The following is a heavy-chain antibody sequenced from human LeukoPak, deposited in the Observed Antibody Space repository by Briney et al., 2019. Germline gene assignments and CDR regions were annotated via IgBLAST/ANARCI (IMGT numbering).Heavy chain of an antibody. J-gene: IGHJ5*02. V-gene: IGHV1-2*02. CDR1: GYTFTGYY. D-gene: IGHD4-11*01. Sequence: ASVKVSCKASGYTFTGYYMHWVRQAPGQGLEWMGWINPNSGGTNYAQKFQGRVTMTRDTSISTAYMELSRLRSDDTAVYYCARDRQTTVTQYNWFDPWGQGTLVTVSS. CDR3: ARDRQTTVTQYNWFDP. CDR2: INPNSGGT.